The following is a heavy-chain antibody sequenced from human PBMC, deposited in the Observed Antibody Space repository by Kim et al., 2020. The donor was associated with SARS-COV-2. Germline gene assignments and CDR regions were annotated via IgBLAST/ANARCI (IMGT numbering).Heavy chain of an antibody. CDR2: ISVSGDTT. Sequence: GGSLRLSCAASGFTFSSYAMSWVRQAPGKGLEWVSAISVSGDTTNYADSVKGRLTISRDNSKNTLYLQMNSLRAEDTAVYYCAKLVSSGYPDYWGQGTLVTVSS. J-gene: IGHJ4*02. CDR3: AKLVSSGYPDY. D-gene: IGHD3-22*01. V-gene: IGHV3-23*01. CDR1: GFTFSSYA.